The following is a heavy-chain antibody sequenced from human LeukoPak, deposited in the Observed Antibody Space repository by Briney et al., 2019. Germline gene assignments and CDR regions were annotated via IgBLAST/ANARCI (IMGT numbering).Heavy chain of an antibody. V-gene: IGHV4-59*01. D-gene: IGHD6-19*01. CDR2: IYHSGST. CDR1: GGSISSYY. Sequence: SETLSLTCTVSGGSISSYYWSWIRQPPGKGLEWIGYIYHSGSTNYNPSLKSRVTISVDTSKNQFSLKLSSVTAADTAVYYCASLNFRSGWYSRFDYWGQGTLVTVSS. CDR3: ASLNFRSGWYSRFDY. J-gene: IGHJ4*02.